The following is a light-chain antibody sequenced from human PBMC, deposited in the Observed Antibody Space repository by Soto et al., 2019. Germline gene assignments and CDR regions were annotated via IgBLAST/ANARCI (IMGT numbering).Light chain of an antibody. J-gene: IGKJ1*01. Sequence: DNVMTQSPDTLSVSPGDRATLSCRASRIIGHNYLAWYQQKRGQPPRLLIYATSTRATGIPDRFSGSGSVTNFTLTISRLEPEDFAVYYCQQFGISPWTFGQGTKVEIK. CDR3: QQFGISPWT. CDR2: ATS. V-gene: IGKV3-20*01. CDR1: RIIGHNY.